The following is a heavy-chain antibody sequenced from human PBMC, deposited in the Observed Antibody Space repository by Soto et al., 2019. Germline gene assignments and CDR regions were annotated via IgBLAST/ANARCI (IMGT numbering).Heavy chain of an antibody. CDR2: INPSGGST. V-gene: IGHV1-46*03. CDR3: ARDYLAASYYDSSGYPDY. Sequence: ASVKVSCKASGYTFTSYYMHWVRQAPGQGLEWMGIINPSGGSTSYAQKFQGRVTMTRDTSTSTVYMELSSLRSEDTAVYYCARDYLAASYYDSSGYPDYWGQGTLVTVSS. J-gene: IGHJ4*02. CDR1: GYTFTSYY. D-gene: IGHD3-22*01.